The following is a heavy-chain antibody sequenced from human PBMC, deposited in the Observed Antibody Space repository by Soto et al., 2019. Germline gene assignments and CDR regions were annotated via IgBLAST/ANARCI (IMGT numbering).Heavy chain of an antibody. V-gene: IGHV1-3*01. J-gene: IGHJ4*02. CDR2: INAGNGNT. CDR1: GYTFTSYA. CDR3: AGDLGVGAASDY. Sequence: QVQLVQSGAEVKKPGASAKVSCKASGYTFTSYAMHWVRQAPGQRLEWMGWINAGNGNTKYSQKFQGRVTITRDTSASTAYMELSSLRSEDTAVYYCAGDLGVGAASDYWGQGTLVTVSS. D-gene: IGHD3-16*01.